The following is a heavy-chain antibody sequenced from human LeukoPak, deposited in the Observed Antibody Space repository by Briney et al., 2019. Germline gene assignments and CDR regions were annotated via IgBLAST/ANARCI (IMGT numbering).Heavy chain of an antibody. CDR3: AKEGVRGYSYGYGTRNKWFDF. CDR2: ISYDGSTK. CDR1: GFTFSSYG. Sequence: GGSLRLSCAASGFTFSSYGMHWVRQAPGKGLEWVAVISYDGSTKYYTNSVKGRFTISRDNSKNTLYLQMNSLRAEDTAVYYCAKEGVRGYSYGYGTRNKWFDFWGQGTLVTVSS. D-gene: IGHD5-18*01. V-gene: IGHV3-30*18. J-gene: IGHJ5*01.